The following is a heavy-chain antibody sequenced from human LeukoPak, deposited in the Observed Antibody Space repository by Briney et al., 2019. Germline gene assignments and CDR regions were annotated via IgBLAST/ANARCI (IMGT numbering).Heavy chain of an antibody. V-gene: IGHV4-34*01. CDR3: AREPYSSGASTLGGDY. CDR2: INHSGST. Sequence: PSETLSLTCAVYGGSFSGYYWSWIRQPPGKGLEWIGEINHSGSTNYNPSLKSRVTISVDTSKNQFSLKLSSVTAADTAVYYCAREPYSSGASTLGGDYWGQGTLVTVSS. CDR1: GGSFSGYY. D-gene: IGHD6-19*01. J-gene: IGHJ4*02.